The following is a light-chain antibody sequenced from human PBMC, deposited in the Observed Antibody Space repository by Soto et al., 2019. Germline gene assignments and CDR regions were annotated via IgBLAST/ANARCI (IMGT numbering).Light chain of an antibody. Sequence: DIQMTQSPSSLSASVGDRVTITCRASQDIRDDLGWYQQKPGKAPKRLIYAASGLQSGVPSRFSGSGSGTEFPITSSSLQHEDFATYYCQQYNSYPLTFGGGTKVEVK. CDR2: AAS. V-gene: IGKV1-17*01. CDR3: QQYNSYPLT. CDR1: QDIRDD. J-gene: IGKJ4*01.